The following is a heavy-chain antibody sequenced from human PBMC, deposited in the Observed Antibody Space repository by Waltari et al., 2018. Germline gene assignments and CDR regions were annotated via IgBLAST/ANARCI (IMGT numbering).Heavy chain of an antibody. CDR3: ARGGGVILPNYLHFDL. CDR1: GGSLDPYF. Sequence: QVQLQQWGAGLLKPSETLSLTCAVYGGSLDPYFWSWLRPSPGKGLERIGEITQRGTINYNPSLRSRVTMSVDRSTKEFSLRLRSITTADTAVYYCARGGGVILPNYLHFDLWGRGTLVTVSS. CDR2: ITQRGTI. J-gene: IGHJ2*01. D-gene: IGHD3-16*01. V-gene: IGHV4-34*01.